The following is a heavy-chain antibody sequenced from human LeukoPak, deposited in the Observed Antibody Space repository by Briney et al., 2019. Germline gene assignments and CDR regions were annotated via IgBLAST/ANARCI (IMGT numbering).Heavy chain of an antibody. D-gene: IGHD3-22*01. CDR3: AKDRGSYYDSSDYYYFGYYFDY. V-gene: IGHV3-23*01. CDR1: GFTFSSYA. Sequence: PGGSLRLSCAASGFTFSSYAMSWVRQAPGKGLEWVSAISGSGGSTYYADSVKGRFTISRDNSKNTLYLQMNNLRAEDTAVYYCAKDRGSYYDSSDYYYFGYYFDYWGQGTLVTVSS. CDR2: ISGSGGST. J-gene: IGHJ4*02.